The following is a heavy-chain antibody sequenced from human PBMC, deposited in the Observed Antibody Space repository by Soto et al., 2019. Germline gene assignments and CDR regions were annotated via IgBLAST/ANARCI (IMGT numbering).Heavy chain of an antibody. CDR1: GFTFSSYA. J-gene: IGHJ4*02. CDR2: ISGSGGST. CDR3: AKDPRITMIVVVPLTYFDY. Sequence: PVGSLRLSCAASGFTFSSYAMSWVRQAPGKGLEWVSAISGSGGSTYYADSVKGRFTISRDNSKNTLYLQMNSLRAEDTAVYYCAKDPRITMIVVVPLTYFDYWGQGTLVTVSS. D-gene: IGHD3-22*01. V-gene: IGHV3-23*01.